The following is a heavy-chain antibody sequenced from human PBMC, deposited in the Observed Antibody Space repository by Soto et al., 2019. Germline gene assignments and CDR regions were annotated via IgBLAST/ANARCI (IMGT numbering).Heavy chain of an antibody. Sequence: PSETLSLTCAVYGGSFSGYYWSWIRQPPGKGLEWIGEINHSGSTNYNPSLKSRVTISVDTSKNQFSLKLSSVTAADTAVYYCATIKDIVATNSYYGMDGWGKGNKVTV. CDR3: ATIKDIVATNSYYGMDG. D-gene: IGHD5-12*01. V-gene: IGHV4-34*01. CDR2: INHSGST. J-gene: IGHJ6*04. CDR1: GGSFSGYY.